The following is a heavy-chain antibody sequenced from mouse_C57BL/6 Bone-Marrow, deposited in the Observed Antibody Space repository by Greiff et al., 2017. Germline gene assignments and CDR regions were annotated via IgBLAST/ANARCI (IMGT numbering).Heavy chain of an antibody. Sequence: EVQLVESGGDLVKPGGSLKLSCAASGFTFSSYGMSWVRQTPDKRLEWVATISSGGSYTYYPDSVKGRFTISRDNAKNTLYLQMSSLKSEDTAMYYCARHGDYYGSSYWYCDVWVTGTTVTVSS. J-gene: IGHJ1*03. CDR1: GFTFSSYG. V-gene: IGHV5-6*01. CDR2: ISSGGSYT. CDR3: ARHGDYYGSSYWYCDV. D-gene: IGHD1-1*01.